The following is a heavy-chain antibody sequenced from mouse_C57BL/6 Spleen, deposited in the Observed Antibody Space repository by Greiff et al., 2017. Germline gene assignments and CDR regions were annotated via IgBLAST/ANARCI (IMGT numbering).Heavy chain of an antibody. V-gene: IGHV1-55*01. CDR1: GYTFTSYW. CDR3: ARRTRDLYYAMDY. D-gene: IGHD3-3*01. J-gene: IGHJ4*01. Sequence: QVHVKQPGAELVKPGASVKMSCKASGYTFTSYWITWVKQRPGQGLEWIGDIYPGSGSTNYNEKFKSKATLTVDTSSSTAYMQLSSLTSEDSAVYYCARRTRDLYYAMDYWGQGTSVTVSS. CDR2: IYPGSGST.